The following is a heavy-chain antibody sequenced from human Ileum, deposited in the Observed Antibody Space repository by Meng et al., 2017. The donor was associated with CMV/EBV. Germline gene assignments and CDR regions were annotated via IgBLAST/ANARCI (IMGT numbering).Heavy chain of an antibody. V-gene: IGHV4-31*03. D-gene: IGHD3-16*01. CDR1: GDSISSGGHF. J-gene: IGHJ4*02. CDR3: ARASDQKGGFDY. CDR2: MFYSGST. Sequence: CTVSGDSISSGGHFWSWIRQHPGKGLEWIGYMFYSGSTYINPSLESRVIISGDTAKNQFSLKMSSMTAADSAVYYCARASDQKGGFDYWGPGTLVTVSS.